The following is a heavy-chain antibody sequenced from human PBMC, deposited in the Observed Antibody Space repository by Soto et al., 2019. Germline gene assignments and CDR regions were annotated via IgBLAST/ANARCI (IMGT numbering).Heavy chain of an antibody. CDR3: ARVSWREKYGMDV. V-gene: IGHV3-11*01. J-gene: IGHJ6*02. CDR2: KTFSGNTV. Sequence: SLRLSCAASGFTFSDSYMSWIRQAPGKGLEWISYKTFSGNTVYYADSLKGRFTISRDNAKNSLYLQMNRLRAEDTAVYYCARVSWREKYGMDVWGQGTTVTVSS. CDR1: GFTFSDSY.